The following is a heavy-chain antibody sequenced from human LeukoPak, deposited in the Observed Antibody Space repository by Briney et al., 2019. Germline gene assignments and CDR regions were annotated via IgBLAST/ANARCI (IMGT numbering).Heavy chain of an antibody. Sequence: GGSLRLSCAASGFTFSSYSMNWVRQAPGKGLEWVSSISSSSSYIYYADSVKGRFTISRDNAKNSLYLQMNSLRAEDTAVYYCARAPGELLYNSGWYAGSSAFDIWGQGTMVTVSS. CDR2: ISSSSSYI. D-gene: IGHD6-19*01. V-gene: IGHV3-21*01. CDR1: GFTFSSYS. J-gene: IGHJ3*02. CDR3: ARAPGELLYNSGWYAGSSAFDI.